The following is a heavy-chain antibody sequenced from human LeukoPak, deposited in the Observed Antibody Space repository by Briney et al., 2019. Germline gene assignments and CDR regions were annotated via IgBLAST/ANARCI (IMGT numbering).Heavy chain of an antibody. CDR3: ARDLRAVAGPYYFDY. V-gene: IGHV1-69*06. CDR1: GGTFSSYA. CDR2: IIPIFGTA. D-gene: IGHD6-19*01. J-gene: IGHJ4*02. Sequence: SVKVSCKDSGGTFSSYAISWVRQAPGQGLEWMGGIIPIFGTANYAQKSQGRVAITADKSTSTAYMELSSLRSEDTAVYYCARDLRAVAGPYYFDYWGQGTLVTVSS.